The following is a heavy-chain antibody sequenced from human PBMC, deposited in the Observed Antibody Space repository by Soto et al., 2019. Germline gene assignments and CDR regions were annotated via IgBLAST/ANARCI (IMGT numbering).Heavy chain of an antibody. J-gene: IGHJ3*02. D-gene: IGHD5-12*01. CDR3: ARGSQMRWMDFDAFDI. CDR2: ISPYNGNT. CDR1: GHTFSTYG. Sequence: QVQLVQSGPEVKKPGASVTVSCKASGHTFSTYGINWVRQAPGQGLEWMGWISPYNGNTNYAQKFQGRATMTTDTSTSTAYLEPRSLRADDTAVYYCARGSQMRWMDFDAFDIWGQGTVVTACS. V-gene: IGHV1-18*01.